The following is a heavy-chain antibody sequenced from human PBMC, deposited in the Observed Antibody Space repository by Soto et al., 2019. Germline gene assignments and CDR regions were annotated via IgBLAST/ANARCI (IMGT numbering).Heavy chain of an antibody. V-gene: IGHV3-53*01. CDR1: GFAVSSNY. J-gene: IGHJ4*02. D-gene: IGHD1-20*01. CDR2: LYGGGAT. CDR3: ARITGKGFLVY. Sequence: GGSLRLSCAVSGFAVSSNYVTWVRQAPGKGLEWISILYGGGATKFADSVKGRFTISKDNSQNTLFLHMNRLSAEDTAVYYCARITGKGFLVYWGQGTLVTVSS.